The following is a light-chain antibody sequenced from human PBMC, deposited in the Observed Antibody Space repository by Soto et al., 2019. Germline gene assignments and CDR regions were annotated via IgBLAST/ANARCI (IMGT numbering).Light chain of an antibody. CDR2: AAS. CDR1: QGISNF. J-gene: IGKJ3*01. V-gene: IGKV1-27*01. CDR3: QKYSSVPV. Sequence: DIQMTQSPTSLSASVGDRVTITCQASQGISNFVAWYQQKPGKAPKLLIYAASTLQSGVPSRFSGSGSGTDFTLTINSRQPEDVATYSCQKYSSVPVFGPGTKVEIK.